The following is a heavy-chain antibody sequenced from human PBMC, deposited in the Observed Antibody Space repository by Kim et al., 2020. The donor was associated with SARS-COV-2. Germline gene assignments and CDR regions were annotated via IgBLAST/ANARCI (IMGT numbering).Heavy chain of an antibody. CDR3: ARDGRFLGWSYIDY. J-gene: IGHJ4*02. Sequence: EAGKGRCAISRDNSKNTLYLQMNSLRAVDTAVYYCARDGRFLGWSYIDYWGQATLVTVSS. D-gene: IGHD3-3*01. V-gene: IGHV3-30*07.